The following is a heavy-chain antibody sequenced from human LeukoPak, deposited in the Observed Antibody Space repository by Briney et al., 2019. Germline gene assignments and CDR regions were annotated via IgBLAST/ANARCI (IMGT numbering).Heavy chain of an antibody. D-gene: IGHD3-10*01. CDR3: AKDIRGYYYYMDV. J-gene: IGHJ6*03. CDR1: GFTFHDYA. Sequence: GGSLRLSCAASGFTFHDYAMHWVRQAPGKGLEWVSGISWNSGDIGYADSVKGRFTISRDNAKNSLYLQMNSLRPEDTALYYCAKDIRGYYYYMDVWGKGTTVTVSS. V-gene: IGHV3-9*01. CDR2: ISWNSGDI.